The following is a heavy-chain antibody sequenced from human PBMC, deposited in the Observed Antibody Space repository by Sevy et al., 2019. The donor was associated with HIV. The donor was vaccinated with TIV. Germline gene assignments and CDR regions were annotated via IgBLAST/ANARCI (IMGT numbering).Heavy chain of an antibody. J-gene: IGHJ4*02. Sequence: ASVKVSCKASGGTFSTYDISWVRHAPGQGPGWMGWIIPILGTVNYAQKFQGRATITADESTKTAYMELSSLRSEDTAVYYCARAGGNGWYYFDYWGQETLVTVSS. D-gene: IGHD6-19*01. CDR2: IIPILGTV. V-gene: IGHV1-69*11. CDR3: ARAGGNGWYYFDY. CDR1: GGTFSTYD.